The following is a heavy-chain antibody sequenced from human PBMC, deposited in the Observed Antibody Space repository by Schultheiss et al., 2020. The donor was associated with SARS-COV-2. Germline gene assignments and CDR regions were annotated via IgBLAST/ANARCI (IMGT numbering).Heavy chain of an antibody. J-gene: IGHJ4*02. Sequence: SETLSLTCTVSGDSISSSYWSWIRQPPGKGLEWIGYIYYSGSTNYNPSLKSRVTISVDTSKNQFSLKLSSVTAADTAVYYCARSSTVTRFDYWGQGTLVTVSS. D-gene: IGHD4-17*01. V-gene: IGHV4-59*12. CDR3: ARSSTVTRFDY. CDR2: IYYSGST. CDR1: GDSISSSY.